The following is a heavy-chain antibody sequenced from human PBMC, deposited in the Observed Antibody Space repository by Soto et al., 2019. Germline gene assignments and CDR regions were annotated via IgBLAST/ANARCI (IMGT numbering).Heavy chain of an antibody. CDR2: IIPILGIA. Sequence: SVKVSCKAAGGTFSSYTISWVRQAPGQGLEWMGRIIPILGIANYAQKFQGRVTITADKSTSTAYMELSSLRSEDTAVYYCARDAPGGTVAATAFDYWGQGTLVTVSS. V-gene: IGHV1-69*04. CDR3: ARDAPGGTVAATAFDY. CDR1: GGTFSSYT. J-gene: IGHJ4*02. D-gene: IGHD2-15*01.